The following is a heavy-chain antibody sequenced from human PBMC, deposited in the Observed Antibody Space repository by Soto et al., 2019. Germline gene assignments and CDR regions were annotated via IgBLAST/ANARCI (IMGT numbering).Heavy chain of an antibody. CDR3: XXXXXXXWSLDY. CDR2: INPDSGDR. Sequence: QVQLVQSGAEVKKPGASVKVSCKASGYSFTDKYIHWVRQAPGQGLEWMGWINPDSGDRKYAQKFRGWVTMTRDTXXXXXXXXXXXXXXXXXXXXXXXXXXXXXWSLDYWGQGTLVTDSS. D-gene: IGHD2-8*02. J-gene: IGHJ4*02. V-gene: IGHV1-2*04. CDR1: GYSFTDKY.